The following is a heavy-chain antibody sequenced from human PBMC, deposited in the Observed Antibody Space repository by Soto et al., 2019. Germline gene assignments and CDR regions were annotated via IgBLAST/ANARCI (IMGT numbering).Heavy chain of an antibody. D-gene: IGHD3-10*01. CDR3: AKDGRGSGSHYNSFGY. V-gene: IGHV3-53*01. CDR2: IYSTGTT. Sequence: EVQLVESGGGLIQPGGSLKLSCAASGFTVGNNYMSWVRQAPGKGLEWVSLIYSTGTTKYADSVKGRFTVSRDNAKNTLYLQMNSLRXXXXXXXXCAKDGRGSGSHYNSFGYWGXGTLVTVSS. J-gene: IGHJ4*01. CDR1: GFTVGNNY.